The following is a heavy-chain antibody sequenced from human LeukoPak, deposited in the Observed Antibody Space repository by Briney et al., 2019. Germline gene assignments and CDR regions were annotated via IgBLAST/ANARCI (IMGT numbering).Heavy chain of an antibody. Sequence: GGSLRLSCVASGFTSSAFWMSWVRRPPGKGLEWVANIKKDGSEKDYVDSVKGRFSIFRDNAKNSVYLQMNSLRAEDTAVYYCATFASFVPGGLLLWGKGTTVIVSS. D-gene: IGHD2-15*01. CDR2: IKKDGSEK. CDR1: GFTSSAFW. V-gene: IGHV3-7*01. J-gene: IGHJ6*04. CDR3: ATFASFVPGGLLL.